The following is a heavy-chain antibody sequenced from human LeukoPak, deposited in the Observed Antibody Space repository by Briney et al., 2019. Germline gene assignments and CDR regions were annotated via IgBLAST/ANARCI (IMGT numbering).Heavy chain of an antibody. J-gene: IGHJ6*02. CDR1: GYTFTSYD. CDR2: MNPNSGNT. Sequence: ASVKVSCKASGYTFTSYDINWVRQATGQGLEWMGWMNPNSGNTGYAQKFQGRVTMTRDTSISTAYMELSRLRSDDTAVYYCARDLYSSSPSYYYYYYGMDVWGQGTTVTVSS. CDR3: ARDLYSSSPSYYYYYYGMDV. V-gene: IGHV1-8*01. D-gene: IGHD6-6*01.